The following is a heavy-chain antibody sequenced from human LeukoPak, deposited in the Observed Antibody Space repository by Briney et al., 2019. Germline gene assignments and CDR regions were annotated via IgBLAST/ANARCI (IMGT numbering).Heavy chain of an antibody. J-gene: IGHJ4*02. CDR3: AREGRASDDYDY. CDR1: GGSISSYY. D-gene: IGHD3-10*01. Sequence: SETLSLTCTVSGGSISSYYWSWIRQPAGKGLEWIGRIYTSGSTNYNPSLKSRVTMSVDTSKNQFSLKLSSVTAADTAVYYCAREGRASDDYDYWGQRTLVTVSS. V-gene: IGHV4-4*07. CDR2: IYTSGST.